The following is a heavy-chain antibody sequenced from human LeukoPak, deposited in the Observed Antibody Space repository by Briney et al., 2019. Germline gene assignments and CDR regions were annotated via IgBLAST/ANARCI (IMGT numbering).Heavy chain of an antibody. V-gene: IGHV3-30*02. D-gene: IGHD2-2*01. CDR1: GFTFSSYG. CDR2: IRYDGSNK. J-gene: IGHJ1*01. CDR3: PKGPDIVVVPAATGGYFQH. Sequence: GGSLRLSCAASGFTFSSYGMHWVRQAPGKGLEWVAFIRYDGSNKYYADSVKGRFTISRDNSKNTLYLQMNSLRAEDTAVYYCPKGPDIVVVPAATGGYFQHWGQGTLVTVSS.